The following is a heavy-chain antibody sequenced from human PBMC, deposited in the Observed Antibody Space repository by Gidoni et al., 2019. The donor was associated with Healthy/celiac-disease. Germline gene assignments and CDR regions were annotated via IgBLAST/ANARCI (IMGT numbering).Heavy chain of an antibody. V-gene: IGHV3-23*01. CDR3: SSPWGVDYDSSGYWLGDFDY. J-gene: IGHJ4*02. CDR1: GFTFSSYA. D-gene: IGHD3-22*01. Sequence: EVQLLESGGGLVQPGGSLRLSCAASGFTFSSYAMRWVRQAPGKGLEWVSAISGSGGSTYYADSVKGRFTISRDNSKNTLYLQMNSLRAEDTAVYYCSSPWGVDYDSSGYWLGDFDYWGQGTLVTVSS. CDR2: ISGSGGST.